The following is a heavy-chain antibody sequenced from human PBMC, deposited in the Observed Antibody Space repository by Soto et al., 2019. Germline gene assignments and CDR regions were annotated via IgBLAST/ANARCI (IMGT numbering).Heavy chain of an antibody. CDR1: GFTFSDYY. V-gene: IGHV3-11*01. J-gene: IGHJ4*02. D-gene: IGHD5-12*01. CDR3: AREGEKMATIRDFDY. CDR2: ISSSGSTI. Sequence: PGGSLRLSCAASGFTFSDYYMSWIRQAPGKGLEWVSYISSSGSTIYYADSVKGRFTISRDNAKNSLYLQMNSLRAEDTAVYYCAREGEKMATIRDFDYWGQGTLVTVSS.